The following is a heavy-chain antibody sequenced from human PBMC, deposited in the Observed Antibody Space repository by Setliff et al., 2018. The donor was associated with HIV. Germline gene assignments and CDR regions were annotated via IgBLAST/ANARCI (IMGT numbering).Heavy chain of an antibody. V-gene: IGHV4-34*01. CDR3: ATGITVAPDY. CDR1: AGSFSAYY. J-gene: IGHJ4*02. CDR2: IKHSGST. Sequence: PSETLSLTCAVNAGSFSAYYWSWIRQPPGKGLEWIGEIKHSGSTNCNPSLKSRVTISLGTSKNQFSLKMTSVTAADTAVYYCATGITVAPDYWGQGSLVTVSS. D-gene: IGHD6-19*01.